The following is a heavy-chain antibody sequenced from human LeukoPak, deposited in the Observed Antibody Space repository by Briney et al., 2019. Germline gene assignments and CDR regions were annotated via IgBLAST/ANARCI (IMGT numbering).Heavy chain of an antibody. CDR3: ARAPPGQQLAYDAFDI. Sequence: KPSETLSLTCTVSGGSVSSYYWSWIRQPPGKGLEWIGYIYYSGSTNYNPSLKSRVTISVDTSKNQFSLKLSSVTAADTAVYYCARAPPGQQLAYDAFDIWGQGTMVTVSS. V-gene: IGHV4-59*02. D-gene: IGHD6-13*01. J-gene: IGHJ3*02. CDR1: GGSVSSYY. CDR2: IYYSGST.